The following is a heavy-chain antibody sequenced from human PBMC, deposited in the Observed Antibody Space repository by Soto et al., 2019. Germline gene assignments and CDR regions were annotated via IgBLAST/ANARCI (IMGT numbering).Heavy chain of an antibody. D-gene: IGHD1-7*01. CDR2: FDPEDGET. J-gene: IGHJ4*02. CDR3: ATAPWNYGTGNFDY. CDR1: GYTLTELS. V-gene: IGHV1-24*01. Sequence: EASVKVSCKVSGYTLTELSMHWVRQAPGKGLEWMGGFDPEDGETIYAQKFQGRVTMTEDTSTDTAYMELNSLRSEDTAVYYCATAPWNYGTGNFDYWGQGTLVTAPQ.